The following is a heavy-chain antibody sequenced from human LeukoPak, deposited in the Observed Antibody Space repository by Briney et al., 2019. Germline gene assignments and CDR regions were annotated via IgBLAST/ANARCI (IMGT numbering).Heavy chain of an antibody. V-gene: IGHV3-7*01. J-gene: IGHJ5*02. CDR1: GFTFSAFW. D-gene: IGHD1-26*01. Sequence: GGSLRLSCAASGFTFSAFWMTGVRQAPGEGLEWVATIKQDVGETFYVDSVKGRFTISRDNANNSVYLQMNSLRAEDTAVYYCARAVGASRFDPWGQGTQVTVSS. CDR3: ARAVGASRFDP. CDR2: IKQDVGET.